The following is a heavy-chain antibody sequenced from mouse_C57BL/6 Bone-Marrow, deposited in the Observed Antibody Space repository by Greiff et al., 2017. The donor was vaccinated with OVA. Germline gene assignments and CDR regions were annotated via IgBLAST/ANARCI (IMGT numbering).Heavy chain of an antibody. J-gene: IGHJ3*01. CDR1: GYTFTSYT. D-gene: IGHD2-4*01. V-gene: IGHV1-4*01. CDR2: INPSSGYT. CDR3: ARDDYDGFAY. Sequence: VKLMESGAELARPGASVKMSCKASGYTFTSYTMHWVKQRPGQGLEWIGYINPSSGYTKYNQKFKDKATLTADKSSSTAYMQLSSLTSEDSAVYYCARDDYDGFAYWGQGTLVTVSA.